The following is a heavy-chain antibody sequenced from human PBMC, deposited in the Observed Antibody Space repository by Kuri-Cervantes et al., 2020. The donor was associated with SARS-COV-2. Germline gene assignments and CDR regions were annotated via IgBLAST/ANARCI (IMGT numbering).Heavy chain of an antibody. Sequence: VDSSSSGGHYWSWIRQLPGKGLVWIGYIYYRGSTYYNPSLKSRVSIPADPSQTQFSLEVTSVTAADTAVYYCVTTLGSGRXXNWYFDLLGRGTLVTVSS. V-gene: IGHV4-31*02. CDR2: IYYRGST. D-gene: IGHD7-27*01. CDR1: VDSSSSGGHY. J-gene: IGHJ2*01. CDR3: VTTLGSGRXXNWYFDL.